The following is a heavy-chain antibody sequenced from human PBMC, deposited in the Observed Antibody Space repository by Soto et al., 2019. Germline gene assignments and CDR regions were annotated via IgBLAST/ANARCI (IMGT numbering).Heavy chain of an antibody. Sequence: QVQLVQSGAEVKKPGASVKVSCKASGYTFTSYGITWVRQAPGQGLEWMGWISAYNGNTNYAQKLQGRVTMTTDTSTSTAYMELRSLRSDDTAFYSCARHQSPLDAEYRWFEPWGQGTLVTVSS. D-gene: IGHD3-3*01. CDR1: GYTFTSYG. CDR2: ISAYNGNT. J-gene: IGHJ5*02. CDR3: ARHQSPLDAEYRWFEP. V-gene: IGHV1-18*01.